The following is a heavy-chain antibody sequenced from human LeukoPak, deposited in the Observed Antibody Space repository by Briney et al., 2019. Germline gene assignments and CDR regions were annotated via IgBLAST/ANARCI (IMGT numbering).Heavy chain of an antibody. Sequence: GGSMRLSCAASGFTFSSYAMSWVRQAPGKGLEWVSGISGSGGSTNYADSVKGRFTISRDNSKNTLYLQMNSLRAEDTAEYFCAKAMRLTAMTTGDNTDYWGQGTLVTVSS. CDR2: ISGSGGST. CDR3: AKAMRLTAMTTGDNTDY. V-gene: IGHV3-23*01. CDR1: GFTFSSYA. D-gene: IGHD4-17*01. J-gene: IGHJ4*02.